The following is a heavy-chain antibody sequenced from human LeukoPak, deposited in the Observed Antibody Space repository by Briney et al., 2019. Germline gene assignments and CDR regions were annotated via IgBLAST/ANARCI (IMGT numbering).Heavy chain of an antibody. CDR1: GGTFSSYA. D-gene: IGHD3-10*01. J-gene: IGHJ4*02. CDR2: IIPIFGTA. V-gene: IGHV1-69*05. CDR3: ARAEYYYGAGSYGFAYYFDY. Sequence: SVKVSCKASGGTFSSYAISWVRQAPGQGLEWMGGIIPIFGTANYAQKFQGRVTITTDESTSTAYMELSSLRSEDTAVYYCARAEYYYGAGSYGFAYYFDYWGQGTLVTVSS.